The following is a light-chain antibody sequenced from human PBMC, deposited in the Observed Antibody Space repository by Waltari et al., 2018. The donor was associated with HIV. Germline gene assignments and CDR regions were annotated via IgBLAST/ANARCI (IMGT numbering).Light chain of an antibody. Sequence: QSPLTQPAPASGSPGQPVTITCNGPTSDVASTIPVSWYQRHPGKGPRLIIYNVNSRPSGISSRFSGSKSGNTASLTISGLQADDEAEYICCSYAGTVTYLVFGGGTKLTVL. J-gene: IGLJ2*01. CDR3: CSYAGTVTYLV. V-gene: IGLV2-23*02. CDR1: TSDVASTIP. CDR2: NVN.